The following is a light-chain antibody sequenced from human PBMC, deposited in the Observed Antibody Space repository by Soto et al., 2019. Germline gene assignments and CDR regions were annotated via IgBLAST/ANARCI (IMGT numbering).Light chain of an antibody. V-gene: IGKV3-20*01. CDR2: VAS. CDR1: QTVSNTY. J-gene: IGKJ4*01. Sequence: EIVLTQSPGTLSLSPGERATLSCRASQTVSNTYLAWFQQKPGQAPRLLIYVASSRATGIPARFSGSVSGTDFTLTISRLEPEDFAVYYCQQYGSSTLTFCGGTKVESK. CDR3: QQYGSSTLT.